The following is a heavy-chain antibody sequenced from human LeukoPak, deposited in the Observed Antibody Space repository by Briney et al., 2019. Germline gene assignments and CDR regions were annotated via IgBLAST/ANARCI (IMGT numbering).Heavy chain of an antibody. CDR1: GFTFTSSA. J-gene: IGHJ4*02. CDR3: AAAPEYSSSWYEVDY. V-gene: IGHV1-58*02. Sequence: SVKVSCKASGFTFTSSAMQWVRQARGQRLEWIGWIVVGSGNTNYAQKFQERVTITRDMSTSTAYMELSSLRSEDTAVYYCAAAPEYSSSWYEVDYWGQGTLVTVSS. CDR2: IVVGSGNT. D-gene: IGHD6-13*01.